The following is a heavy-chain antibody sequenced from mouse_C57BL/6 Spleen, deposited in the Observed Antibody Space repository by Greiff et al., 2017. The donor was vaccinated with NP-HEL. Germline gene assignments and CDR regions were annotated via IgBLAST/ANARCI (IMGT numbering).Heavy chain of an antibody. V-gene: IGHV5-17*01. CDR3: ARNGEYGGSLGY. CDR1: GFTFSDYG. J-gene: IGHJ2*01. Sequence: EVQLVESGGGLVKPGGSLKLSCAASGFTFSDYGMHWVRQAPEKGLEWVAYISSGSSTIYYADTVKGRFTISRDNAKNTLFLQMTSLRSEDAAMYYCARNGEYGGSLGYWGQGTTLTVSS. D-gene: IGHD1-1*01. CDR2: ISSGSSTI.